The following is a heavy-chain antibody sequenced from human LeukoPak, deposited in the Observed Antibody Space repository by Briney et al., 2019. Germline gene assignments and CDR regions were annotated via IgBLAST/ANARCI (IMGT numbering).Heavy chain of an antibody. CDR1: GGSFSGYY. D-gene: IGHD2-15*01. V-gene: IGHV4-34*01. J-gene: IGHJ6*02. CDR2: INHSGST. CDR3: AGKVVVAGDYYYGMDV. Sequence: SETLSLTCAVYGGSFSGYYWSWIRQPPGKGLEWIGEINHSGSTNYNPSLKSRVTISVDTSKNQFSLKLSSATAADTAVYYCAGKVVVAGDYYYGMDVWGQGTTVTVSS.